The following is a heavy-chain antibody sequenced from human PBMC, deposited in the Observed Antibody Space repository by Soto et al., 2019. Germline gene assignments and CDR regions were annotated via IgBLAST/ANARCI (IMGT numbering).Heavy chain of an antibody. J-gene: IGHJ5*02. CDR2: VSPGSRYP. V-gene: IGHV3-11*06. CDR1: GFPFGDSY. CDR3: VRGGGGGLFDP. Sequence: PGGSLRLSCAVSGFPFGDSYMSWIRQAPGKGLEWLSYVSPGSRYPAYADSVKGRFTISRDNDKRSLYLQMMSLTAEDTAIYYCVRGGGGGLFDPWGQGTMVTVSS. D-gene: IGHD2-15*01.